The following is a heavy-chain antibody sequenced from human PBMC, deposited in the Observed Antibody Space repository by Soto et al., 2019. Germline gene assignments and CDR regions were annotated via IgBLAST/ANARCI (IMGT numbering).Heavy chain of an antibody. D-gene: IGHD3-10*01. CDR3: ALGGLWFGEAVLDY. J-gene: IGHJ4*02. CDR2: ISYDGSNK. CDR1: GVTFSSYG. V-gene: IGHV3-30*03. Sequence: QVQLVESGGGVVQPGRYLRLSCAASGVTFSSYGMHWVRQAPGKGLEWVAVISYDGSNKYYADSVKGRFTISRDNSKNTLYLQMNSLRAEDTAVYYCALGGLWFGEAVLDYWGQGTLVTVSS.